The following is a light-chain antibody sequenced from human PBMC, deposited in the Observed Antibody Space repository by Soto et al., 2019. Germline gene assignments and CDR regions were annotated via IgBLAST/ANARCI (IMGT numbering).Light chain of an antibody. J-gene: IGKJ2*03. CDR1: QSISSW. CDR2: DAS. CDR3: QPSNSYPYS. Sequence: DIQMTQSPSTLSASVGDRVTITCRASQSISSWLAWYQQKPGKAPKLLIYDASSLESGVPSRFSGSGSGTEFPLTVSGLQPDDLATWCCQPSNSYPYSFGQGAQLEIK. V-gene: IGKV1-5*01.